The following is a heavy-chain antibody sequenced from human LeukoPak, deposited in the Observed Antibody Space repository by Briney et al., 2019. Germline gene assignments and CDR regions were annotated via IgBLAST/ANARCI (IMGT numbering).Heavy chain of an antibody. J-gene: IGHJ6*01. CDR3: ARDLNYYGSGLNYYYGMDV. CDR2: IYYSGST. V-gene: IGHV4-31*03. D-gene: IGHD3-10*01. CDR1: GGSISSGGYY. Sequence: SQTLSLTCTVSGGSISSGGYYWSWIRQHPGKGLEWIGYIYYSGSTYYNPSLKSRVTISVDTSKNQFSLKLSSVTAADTAVYYCARDLNYYGSGLNYYYGMDVWGKGPRSPSPQ.